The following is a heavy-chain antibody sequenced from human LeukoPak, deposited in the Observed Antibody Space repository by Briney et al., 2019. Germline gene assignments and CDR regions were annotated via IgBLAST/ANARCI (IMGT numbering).Heavy chain of an antibody. D-gene: IGHD5-12*01. CDR2: ISWNGVTT. V-gene: IGHV3-43*01. CDR3: ARGPSGYHNT. CDR1: GFTFDEYT. J-gene: IGHJ4*02. Sequence: GGSLRLSCAASGFTFDEYTMHWVRQAPGKGLEWVSLISWNGVTTYYADSLKGRFTVSKDSSNNSLYLQMNSLRAEDTAVYYCARGPSGYHNTGGQGTLVTVSS.